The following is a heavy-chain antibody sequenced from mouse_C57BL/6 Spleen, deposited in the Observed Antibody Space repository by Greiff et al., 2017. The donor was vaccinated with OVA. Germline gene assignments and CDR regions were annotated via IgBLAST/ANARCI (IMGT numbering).Heavy chain of an antibody. Sequence: VQLQPSGAELVKPGASVTISCKASGYAFSSYWMNWVKQRPGKGLEWIGQIYPGDGDTNYNGKFKGQATLTADKSSSTAYMQLSSLTSEDSAVYFCARRGGNYVGDMYDWGQGTSVTVSS. CDR3: ARRGGNYVGDMYD. V-gene: IGHV1-80*01. CDR2: IYPGDGDT. D-gene: IGHD2-1*01. J-gene: IGHJ4*01. CDR1: GYAFSSYW.